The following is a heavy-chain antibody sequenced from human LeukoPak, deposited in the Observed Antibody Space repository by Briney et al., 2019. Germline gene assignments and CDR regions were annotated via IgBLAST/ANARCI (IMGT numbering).Heavy chain of an antibody. CDR1: GGTFSSYA. Sequence: SAKVSCKASGGTFSSYAISWVRQAPGQGLEWMGGIIPIFGTANYAQKFQGRVTITADESTSTAYMELSSLRSEDTAVYYCARVPLYDYVWGSYRSPLRGYFDYWGQGTLVTVSS. D-gene: IGHD3-16*02. CDR3: ARVPLYDYVWGSYRSPLRGYFDY. CDR2: IIPIFGTA. V-gene: IGHV1-69*13. J-gene: IGHJ4*02.